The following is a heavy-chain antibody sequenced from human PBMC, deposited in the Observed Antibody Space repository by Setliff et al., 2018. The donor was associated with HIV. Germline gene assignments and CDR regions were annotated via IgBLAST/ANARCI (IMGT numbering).Heavy chain of an antibody. CDR3: ARGLTAANYQNYYYMDV. CDR1: GYTHTELS. V-gene: IGHV1-24*01. D-gene: IGHD2-2*01. J-gene: IGHJ6*03. CDR2: FDPEDGEV. Sequence: ASVKVSCKVSGYTHTELSIHWVRQAPGKGLEWMGGFDPEDGEVVYAQKFQGRVTMTADTSTSTAYMEMRTLRSDDTAVYYCARGLTAANYQNYYYMDVWGKGTTVTVSS.